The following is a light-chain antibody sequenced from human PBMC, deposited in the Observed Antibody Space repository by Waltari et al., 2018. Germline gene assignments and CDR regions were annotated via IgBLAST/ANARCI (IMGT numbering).Light chain of an antibody. CDR3: SSNTRSSTLV. CDR1: SADVGGYNY. CDR2: DVN. Sequence: QSALTQPASVSGSPGQSITISCTGTSADVGGYNYVSWYQHHPGKAPKLMIYDVNKRPSGVSSRFSGSKSGNTASLTISGLQADDEADYYCSSNTRSSTLVFGGGTKLTVL. J-gene: IGLJ2*01. V-gene: IGLV2-14*03.